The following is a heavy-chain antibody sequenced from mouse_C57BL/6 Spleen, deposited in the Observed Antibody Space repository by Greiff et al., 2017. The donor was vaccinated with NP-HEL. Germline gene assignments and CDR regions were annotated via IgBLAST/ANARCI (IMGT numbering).Heavy chain of an antibody. Sequence: QVQLQQPGAELVRPGSSVKLSCKASGYTFTSYWMHWVKQRPIQGLEWIGNIDPSDSETHYNQKFKDKATLTVDKSSSTAYMQRSSLTSEDSAVYYCTRRSWDGDYDYWGQGTTLTVSS. CDR1: GYTFTSYW. CDR3: TRRSWDGDYDY. J-gene: IGHJ2*01. CDR2: IDPSDSET. D-gene: IGHD4-1*01. V-gene: IGHV1-52*01.